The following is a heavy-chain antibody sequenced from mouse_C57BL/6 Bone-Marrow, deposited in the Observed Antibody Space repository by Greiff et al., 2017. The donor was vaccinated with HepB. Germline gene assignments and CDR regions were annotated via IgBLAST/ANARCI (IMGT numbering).Heavy chain of an antibody. CDR2: IYPGSGST. V-gene: IGHV1-55*01. J-gene: IGHJ3*01. Sequence: QVQLQQPGAELVKPGASVKMSCKASGYTFTSYWITWVKQRPGQGLEWIGDIYPGSGSTNYNEKFKSKATLTVDTSSSTAYMELRSLTSEDSAVYYCARYSYSNYLWFAYWGQGTLVTVSA. CDR1: GYTFTSYW. CDR3: ARYSYSNYLWFAY. D-gene: IGHD2-5*01.